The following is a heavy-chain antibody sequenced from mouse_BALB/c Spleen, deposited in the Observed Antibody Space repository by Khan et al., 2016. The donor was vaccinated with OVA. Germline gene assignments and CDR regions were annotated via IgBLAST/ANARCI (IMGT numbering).Heavy chain of an antibody. CDR3: ARNHYGGGYWYFDL. D-gene: IGHD1-1*01. CDR2: IWGDGST. CDR1: GFSLSRYS. J-gene: IGHJ1*01. Sequence: QVQLKESGPGLVAPSQSLSITCTVSGFSLSRYSVHWVRQPPGKGLEWLGMIWGDGSTDYNSPLKSRLSISKDNSKSQVFLQMKSLQTDDTARYYCARNHYGGGYWYFDLWGAGTTVTVSS. V-gene: IGHV2-6-4*01.